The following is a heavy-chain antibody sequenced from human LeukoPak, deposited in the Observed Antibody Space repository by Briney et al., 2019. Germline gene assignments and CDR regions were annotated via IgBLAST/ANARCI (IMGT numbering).Heavy chain of an antibody. Sequence: GGSLRLSCAASGFTFSSYWMHWVRQAPGKGLVWVSRINSDGSSTTYADSVKGRFTISRDNAKNTLDLQMNRLRAEGTAVYYCVTERGDSSGYYYLDYWGQGTLVTVSS. CDR3: VTERGDSSGYYYLDY. CDR2: INSDGSST. CDR1: GFTFSSYW. J-gene: IGHJ4*02. D-gene: IGHD3-22*01. V-gene: IGHV3-74*01.